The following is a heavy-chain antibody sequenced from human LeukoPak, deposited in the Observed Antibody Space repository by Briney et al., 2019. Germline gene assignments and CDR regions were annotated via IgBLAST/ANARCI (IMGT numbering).Heavy chain of an antibody. D-gene: IGHD2-15*01. CDR1: GFTYSSYW. J-gene: IGHJ4*02. CDR3: ARVADCSGGSCYSGVVYFDY. CDR2: IKQEGSEK. V-gene: IGHV3-7*01. Sequence: GGSLRLSCAASGFTYSSYWMSWVPQAPGKAGEWVANIKQEGSEKQYVDSVKGRFTISRDNAKNSLYLQMNSLRAEDTAMYYCARVADCSGGSCYSGVVYFDYWGQGTLVTVSS.